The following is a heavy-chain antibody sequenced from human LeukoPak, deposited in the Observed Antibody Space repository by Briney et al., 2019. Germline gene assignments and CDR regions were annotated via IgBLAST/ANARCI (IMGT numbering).Heavy chain of an antibody. CDR3: TRERFFPLYGWCDL. Sequence: GGSRRPSGRVLSFAFADYAMSWFRQAPGKGLEWVGLSRSNAYGGTTKNAASVKGRFTISRDDSKSTAYLQMNSLKPGDTAVYYCTRERFFPLYGWCDLWGQGTLVTVSS. J-gene: IGHJ5*02. CDR1: SFAFADYA. CDR2: SRSNAYGGTT. V-gene: IGHV3-49*03. D-gene: IGHD3-3*01.